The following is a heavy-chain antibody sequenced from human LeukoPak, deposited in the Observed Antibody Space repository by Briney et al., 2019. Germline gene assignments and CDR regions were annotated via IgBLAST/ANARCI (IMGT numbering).Heavy chain of an antibody. J-gene: IGHJ4*02. D-gene: IGHD3-22*01. Sequence: ASVKVSCKASGYTFTGYYMHWVRQAPGQGLEWMGWISAYNGNTNYAQKLQGRVTMTTDTSTSTAYMELRSLRSDDTAVYYCARAPYYYDSSGYYGSSLWGQGTLVTVSS. CDR1: GYTFTGYY. V-gene: IGHV1-18*04. CDR3: ARAPYYYDSSGYYGSSL. CDR2: ISAYNGNT.